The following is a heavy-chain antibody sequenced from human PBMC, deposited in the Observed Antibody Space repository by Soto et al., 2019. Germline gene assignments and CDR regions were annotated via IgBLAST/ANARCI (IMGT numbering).Heavy chain of an antibody. Sequence: EVQLLESGGGLVQPGGSLRLSCAASGFTFNSCAMTWVRQAPGKGLEWVSTINGSSSSTFYADSVKGRFTTSRDNSKNMLYLQMDGLRAEDTAVYYCAKEYIVTTIADAFDIWGQGTMVTVSS. D-gene: IGHD5-12*01. J-gene: IGHJ3*02. CDR2: INGSSSST. CDR3: AKEYIVTTIADAFDI. CDR1: GFTFNSCA. V-gene: IGHV3-23*01.